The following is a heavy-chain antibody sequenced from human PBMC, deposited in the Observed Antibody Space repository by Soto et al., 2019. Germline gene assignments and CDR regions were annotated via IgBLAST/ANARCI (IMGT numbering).Heavy chain of an antibody. Sequence: SETLSLTCGVYGGSFSDYYWSWIRQPPGKGLEWIGDINYSGATSYNPSLKSRVTISVDTSKMQFYLKLSSVTAADTAVYYCARLRYFGSGKPVDYWGQGTLVTVSS. CDR1: GGSFSDYY. CDR3: ARLRYFGSGKPVDY. D-gene: IGHD3-9*01. CDR2: INYSGAT. V-gene: IGHV4-34*01. J-gene: IGHJ4*02.